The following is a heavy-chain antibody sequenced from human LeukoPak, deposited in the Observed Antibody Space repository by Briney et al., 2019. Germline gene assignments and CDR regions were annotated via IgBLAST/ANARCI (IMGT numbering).Heavy chain of an antibody. V-gene: IGHV3-23*01. J-gene: IGHJ3*02. CDR3: AKPCRSGLSPFDAFDI. CDR2: NSRSGDST. CDR1: GFTFSSYA. Sequence: PGGSLRLSCAASGFTFSSYAMSWVRPAPGKGLEWVSANSRSGDSTYYADSVKGRFTISRDNSKNTLYLQMNSLRAEDTAVYYCAKPCRSGLSPFDAFDIWGQGTMVTVSS. D-gene: IGHD6-19*01.